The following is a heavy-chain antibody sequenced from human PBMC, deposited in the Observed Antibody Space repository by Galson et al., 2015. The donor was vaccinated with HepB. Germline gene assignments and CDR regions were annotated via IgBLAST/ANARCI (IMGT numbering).Heavy chain of an antibody. CDR2: ISGGGDST. CDR3: AKDPPRVFYGKDV. Sequence: SLRLSCAASGFIFTNHAMSWVRQAPGKGLEWVSGISGGGDSTQYAESVKGRFIISRDNSKNRLYLQMNSLRVEETAIYFCAKDPPRVFYGKDVWGQGAMVTVSS. CDR1: GFIFTNHA. J-gene: IGHJ6*02. V-gene: IGHV3-23*01.